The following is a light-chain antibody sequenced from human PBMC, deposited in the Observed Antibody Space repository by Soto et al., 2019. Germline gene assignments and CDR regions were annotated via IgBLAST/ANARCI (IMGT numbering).Light chain of an antibody. Sequence: DLQMTQSPSSLSASVRDRVTITCQASQGINNYLNWYQQKPGKAPKLLISAASNLETGVPSRFSGSGYGSHFTFTISSLQPEDFATYYCQQYDNVPHTFGQGTKLEVK. CDR1: QGINNY. V-gene: IGKV1-33*01. J-gene: IGKJ2*01. CDR3: QQYDNVPHT. CDR2: AAS.